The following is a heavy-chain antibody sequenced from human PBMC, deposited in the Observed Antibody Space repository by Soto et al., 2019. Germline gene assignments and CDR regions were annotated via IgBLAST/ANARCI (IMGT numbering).Heavy chain of an antibody. J-gene: IGHJ4*02. CDR2: IWHDGSEK. CDR3: AKDGDRTYCSDGNCAFFDS. D-gene: IGHD2-15*01. CDR1: GFKFNKYG. Sequence: GGSLRLSCAACGFKFNKYGIQWVRQAPGKGLEWVEVIWHDGSEKYYADAVKDRFTISRDNSKKMVYLQMKSLRVDDTATYYCAKDGDRTYCSDGNCAFFDSWGQGALVTVSS. V-gene: IGHV3-33*06.